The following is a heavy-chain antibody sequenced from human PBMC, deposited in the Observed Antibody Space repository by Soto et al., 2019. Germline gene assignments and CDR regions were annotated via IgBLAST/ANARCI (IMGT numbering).Heavy chain of an antibody. J-gene: IGHJ5*02. V-gene: IGHV3-30-3*01. Sequence: GGSLRLSCAASGFTFSSYAMHWVRQAPGKGLEWVAVISYDGSNKYYADSVKGRFTISRDNSKNTLYLQMNSLRAEDTAVYYCARDTGHAQWLAPYNWFDPWGQGTLVTVSS. CDR3: ARDTGHAQWLAPYNWFDP. CDR2: ISYDGSNK. D-gene: IGHD6-19*01. CDR1: GFTFSSYA.